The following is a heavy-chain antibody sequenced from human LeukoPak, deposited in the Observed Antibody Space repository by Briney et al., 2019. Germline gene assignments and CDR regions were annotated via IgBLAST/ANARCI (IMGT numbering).Heavy chain of an antibody. V-gene: IGHV4-38-2*01. J-gene: IGHJ4*02. CDR1: GYSFTSGHY. D-gene: IGHD2-8*01. CDR2: IYHTGSA. Sequence: SETLSLTCSVSGYSFTSGHYWGWIRQPPGKGLEWIANIYHTGSAHYNPSLKSRVTISVDTSKNQFSLKLSSVTAADTAVYYCARYCTSYTSILRGFDYWGQGALVTVSS. CDR3: ARYCTSYTSILRGFDY.